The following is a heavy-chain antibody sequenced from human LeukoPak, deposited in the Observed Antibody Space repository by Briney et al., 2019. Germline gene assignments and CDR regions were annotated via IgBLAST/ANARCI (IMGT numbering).Heavy chain of an antibody. J-gene: IGHJ4*02. CDR2: ISDNGGRT. CDR3: AKDFGRNLGGPGY. D-gene: IGHD1-14*01. V-gene: IGHV3-23*01. CDR1: GFTFSTYT. Sequence: GGSLRLSCAASGFTFSTYTMAWVRQAPGGGLGWVSGISDNGGRTYYADSVKGRFAISRDDSKSTLYLQMNSLRGEDTAVYYCAKDFGRNLGGPGYWGRGTLVIVSS.